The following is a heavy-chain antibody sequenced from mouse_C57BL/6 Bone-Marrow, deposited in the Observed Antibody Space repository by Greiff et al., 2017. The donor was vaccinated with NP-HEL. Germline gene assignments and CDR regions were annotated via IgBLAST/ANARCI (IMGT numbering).Heavy chain of an antibody. CDR1: GFTFTDYY. CDR2: IRNKANGYTT. V-gene: IGHV7-3*01. CDR3: ARGSSYYYGSSYAMDY. D-gene: IGHD1-1*01. Sequence: EVKLVESGGGLVQPGGSLSLSCAASGFTFTDYYMSWVRQPPGKALEWLGFIRNKANGYTTEYSTSVKGRFTISRDNSQSILYLQMNALRAEDSATYYCARGSSYYYGSSYAMDYWGQGTSVTVSS. J-gene: IGHJ4*01.